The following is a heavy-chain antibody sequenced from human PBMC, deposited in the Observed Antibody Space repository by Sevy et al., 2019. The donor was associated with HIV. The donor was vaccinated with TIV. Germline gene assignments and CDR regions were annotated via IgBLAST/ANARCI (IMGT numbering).Heavy chain of an antibody. CDR2: IVVGSGNT. J-gene: IGHJ6*02. Sequence: ASVKVSCKASGFTFTSSAVQWVRQARGQRLEWIGWIVVGSGNTNYAQKFQERVTITRDMSTSTAYMELSSLRSEDTAVYYCAARGYDYGGNYYYYYGMDVWGQGTTVTVSS. D-gene: IGHD4-17*01. CDR3: AARGYDYGGNYYYYYGMDV. CDR1: GFTFTSSA. V-gene: IGHV1-58*01.